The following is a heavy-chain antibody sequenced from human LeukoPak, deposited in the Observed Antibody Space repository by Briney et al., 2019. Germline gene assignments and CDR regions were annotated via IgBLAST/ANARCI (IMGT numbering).Heavy chain of an antibody. Sequence: SETLSLTCTVSGGSISSYYWSWIRQPPGKGLEWIGYIYYSGSTNYNPSLKSRVTISVDTSKNQFSLKLSSVTAADTAVYYCARGTYYYDSSGYYYWGQGTLVTVSS. J-gene: IGHJ4*02. CDR1: GGSISSYY. CDR3: ARGTYYYDSSGYYY. D-gene: IGHD3-22*01. V-gene: IGHV4-59*01. CDR2: IYYSGST.